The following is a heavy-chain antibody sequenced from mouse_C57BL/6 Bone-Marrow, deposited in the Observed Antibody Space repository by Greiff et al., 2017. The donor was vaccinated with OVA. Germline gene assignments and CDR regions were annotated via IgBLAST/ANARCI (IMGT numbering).Heavy chain of an antibody. V-gene: IGHV1-63*01. CDR2: IYPGGGYT. CDR1: GYTFTNYW. D-gene: IGHD2-3*01. J-gene: IGHJ3*01. CDR3: ARGLIYDGYFPFAY. Sequence: VKLQESGAELVRPGTSVKMSCKASGYTFTNYWIGWAKQRPGHGLEWIGDIYPGGGYTNYNEKFKGKATLTADKSSSTAYMQFSSLTSEDSAIYYCARGLIYDGYFPFAYWGQGTLVTVSA.